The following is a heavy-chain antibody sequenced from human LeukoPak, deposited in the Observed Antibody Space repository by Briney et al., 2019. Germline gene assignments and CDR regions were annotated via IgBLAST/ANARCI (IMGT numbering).Heavy chain of an antibody. CDR1: GFSIINYA. CDR2: ITGSGTT. D-gene: IGHD3-3*01. CDR3: ARNYISDYYYYFDY. Sequence: GGSLRLSCAASGFSIINYAMSWVRQAPEKGLEWVSGITGSGTTYYADSVKGRFTISRDNSKNTIYLQMNSLRAEDTAVYYCARNYISDYYYYFDYWGQGTLVTVSS. V-gene: IGHV3-23*01. J-gene: IGHJ4*02.